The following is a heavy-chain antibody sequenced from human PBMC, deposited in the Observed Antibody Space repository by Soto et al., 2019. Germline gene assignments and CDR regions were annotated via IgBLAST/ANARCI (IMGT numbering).Heavy chain of an antibody. D-gene: IGHD2-21*02. CDR1: GGSISSGGYY. V-gene: IGHV4-31*03. J-gene: IGHJ5*02. CDR3: ARGEGVVTAIQYHWFDP. Sequence: QVQLQESGPGLVKPSQTLSLTCTVSGGSISSGGYYWSWIRQHPGKGLEWIGYIYYSGSTYYNPSLKSRVTISVDTSKNQFSLKLSSVTAADTAVYYCARGEGVVTAIQYHWFDPWGQGTLVTVSS. CDR2: IYYSGST.